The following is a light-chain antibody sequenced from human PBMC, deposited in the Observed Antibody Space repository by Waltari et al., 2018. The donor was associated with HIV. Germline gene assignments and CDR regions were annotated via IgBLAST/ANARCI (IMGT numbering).Light chain of an antibody. J-gene: IGLJ2*01. CDR1: SSDVCGYNY. CDR3: SSYTSSSTLL. V-gene: IGLV2-14*01. CDR2: DVS. Sequence: QSALTQPASVSGSPGQSITISCTGTSSDVCGYNYVSWYQQHPGKAPKLMIYDVSKRPSGVSNRFSGSKSGNTASLTISGLQAEDEADYYCSSYTSSSTLLFGGGTKLTVL.